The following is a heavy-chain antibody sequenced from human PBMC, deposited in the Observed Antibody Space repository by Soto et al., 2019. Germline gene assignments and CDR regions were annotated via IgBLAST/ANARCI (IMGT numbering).Heavy chain of an antibody. D-gene: IGHD3-22*01. J-gene: IGHJ4*02. CDR2: ISAYNGNT. V-gene: IGHV1-18*01. Sequence: ASVKVSCKASGYIFINYGITWVRQAPGQGLEWMGWISAYNGNTNYAQKLQGRVTMTTDTSTSTAYMELRSLRSDDTAVYYCARGNYDSSGYYYGYPLYWGQGTLVTVSS. CDR1: GYIFINYG. CDR3: ARGNYDSSGYYYGYPLY.